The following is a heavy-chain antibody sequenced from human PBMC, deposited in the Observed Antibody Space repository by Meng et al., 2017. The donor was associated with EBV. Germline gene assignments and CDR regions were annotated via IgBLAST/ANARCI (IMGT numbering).Heavy chain of an antibody. J-gene: IGHJ4*02. D-gene: IGHD3-22*01. CDR3: ARDGRLYDTPSPFDY. CDR2: ISAYNGNT. CDR1: GYTFTSYG. Sequence: GQPGEEVKRPGASVMISCKASGYTFTSYGISWVRQAPGQGLEWMGWISAYNGNTNYAQKLQGRVTMTTDTSTSTAYMELRSLRSDDTAVYYCARDGRLYDTPSPFDYWGQGTLVTVSS. V-gene: IGHV1-18*01.